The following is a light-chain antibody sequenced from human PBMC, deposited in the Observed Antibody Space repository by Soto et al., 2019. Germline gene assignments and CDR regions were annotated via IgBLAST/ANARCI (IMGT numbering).Light chain of an antibody. Sequence: EIVLIQSPATLSLSPGERATLSCRASQSVSSNLAWYQQNPGQAPRLLIFDASNRATGIPARFSGSGSGTDFTLTISRLEPEDFAVYFCHQYGDSPQTFGQGTKVDIK. CDR3: HQYGDSPQT. V-gene: IGKV3-20*01. CDR2: DAS. CDR1: QSVSSN. J-gene: IGKJ1*01.